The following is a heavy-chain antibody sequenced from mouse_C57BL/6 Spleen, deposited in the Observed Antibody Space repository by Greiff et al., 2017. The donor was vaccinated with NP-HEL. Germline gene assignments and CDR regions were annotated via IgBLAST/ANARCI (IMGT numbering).Heavy chain of an antibody. CDR1: GFTFSDYG. J-gene: IGHJ1*03. CDR2: ISNLAYSI. Sequence: EVKLVESGGGLVQPGGSLKLSCAASGFTFSDYGMAWVRQAPRKGPEWVAFISNLAYSIYYADTVTGRFTISRENAKNTLYLEMSSLRSEDTAMYYCARLITTVVARYFDVWGTGTTVTVSS. D-gene: IGHD1-1*01. CDR3: ARLITTVVARYFDV. V-gene: IGHV5-15*01.